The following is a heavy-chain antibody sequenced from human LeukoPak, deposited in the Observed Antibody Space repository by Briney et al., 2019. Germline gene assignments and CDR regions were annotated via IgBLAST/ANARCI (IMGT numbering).Heavy chain of an antibody. CDR2: INTNAGNP. CDR1: GYTFTSYA. D-gene: IGHD6-19*01. V-gene: IGHV7-4-1*02. CDR3: ARGDWLVDY. Sequence: ASVKVSCKASGYTFTSYAMNWVRLAPGQGLEWMGCINTNAGNPTYAQGFTGRFVFSSDTSVSTAYLQISSLKAEDTAVYYCARGDWLVDYWGQGTLVTVSS. J-gene: IGHJ4*02.